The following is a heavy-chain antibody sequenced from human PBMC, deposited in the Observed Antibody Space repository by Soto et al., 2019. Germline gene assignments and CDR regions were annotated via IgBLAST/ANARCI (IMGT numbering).Heavy chain of an antibody. Sequence: ESGGGVVQPGKSLRLSCAASGFTFTSFGMHWVRQAPGKGLEWVAVISYDGLTEKYSDSVKGRFTLSRDNSKNTVSMQMNSLRPDDTAVYYCVKDVYGYTYGGGFDYWGQGTLVTVSS. D-gene: IGHD5-18*01. V-gene: IGHV3-30*18. CDR1: GFTFTSFG. CDR2: ISYDGLTE. J-gene: IGHJ4*02. CDR3: VKDVYGYTYGGGFDY.